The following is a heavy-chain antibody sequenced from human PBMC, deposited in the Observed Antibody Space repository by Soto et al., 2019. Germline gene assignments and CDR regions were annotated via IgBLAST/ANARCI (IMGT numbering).Heavy chain of an antibody. Sequence: SETLSLTCTVSGGSIISYYCIWIRHPAVKGLEWIGRIYTSGSTNYNPSLKSRVTMSVDTSKNQFSLKLSSVTAADTAVYYCARDHWVVAANYYYYGMDVWGQGTTVTVSS. V-gene: IGHV4-4*07. J-gene: IGHJ6*02. CDR1: GGSIISYY. CDR2: IYTSGST. CDR3: ARDHWVVAANYYYYGMDV. D-gene: IGHD2-15*01.